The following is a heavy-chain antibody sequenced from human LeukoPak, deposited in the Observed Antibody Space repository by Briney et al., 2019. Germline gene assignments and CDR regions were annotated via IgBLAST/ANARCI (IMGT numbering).Heavy chain of an antibody. D-gene: IGHD1-14*01. V-gene: IGHV3-21*01. CDR1: GFSFSSFS. Sequence: GGSLRLSCGASGFSFSSFSMNWVRQAPGKGLEWVSSITGSGGWTSYAGSVKGRFTISRDNANNSLYLQMRSLTVEDRAVYFCARDSAPHRVILDFWGQGTLVTVSS. CDR2: ITGSGGWT. CDR3: ARDSAPHRVILDF. J-gene: IGHJ4*02.